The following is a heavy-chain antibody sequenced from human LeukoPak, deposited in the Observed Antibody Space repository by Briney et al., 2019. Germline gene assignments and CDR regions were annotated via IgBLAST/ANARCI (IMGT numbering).Heavy chain of an antibody. CDR1: GFTFSSYW. D-gene: IGHD3-9*01. CDR3: ARGTPYDILTGYHDY. V-gene: IGHV3-7*01. Sequence: GGSLRLSCAASGFTFSSYWMSWVRQAPGKGLEWVANIKQDGSEKYYADSVKGRFTISRDNAKNSLYLQMNSLRAEDTAVYYCARGTPYDILTGYHDYWGQGTLVTVSS. J-gene: IGHJ4*02. CDR2: IKQDGSEK.